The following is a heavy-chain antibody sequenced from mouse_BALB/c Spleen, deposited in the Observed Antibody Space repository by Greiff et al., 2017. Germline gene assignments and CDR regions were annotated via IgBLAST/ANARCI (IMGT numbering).Heavy chain of an antibody. CDR1: GFSLTSYG. CDR3: AREHYDGYWYFDV. Sequence: VQGVESGPGLVAPSQSLSITCTVSGFSLTSYGVHWVRQPPGKGLEWLGVIWAGGSTNYNSALMSRLSISKDNSKSQVFLKMNSLQTDDTAMYYCAREHYDGYWYFDVWGAGTTVTVSS. CDR2: IWAGGST. J-gene: IGHJ1*01. D-gene: IGHD2-3*01. V-gene: IGHV2-9*02.